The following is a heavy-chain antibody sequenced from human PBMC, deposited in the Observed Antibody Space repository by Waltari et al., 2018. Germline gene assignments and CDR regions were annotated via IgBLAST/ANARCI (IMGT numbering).Heavy chain of an antibody. CDR2: IIPIFGTA. Sequence: QVQLVQSGAEVKKPGSSVKVSCKASGGTFSSYAISWVRQAPGQGLEWMGGIIPIFGTANSTQKFQCRVRITTDECASTACMELGSLRSEDTAVYYCARGAGYSSSWYAPYCDYWGQGTLVTVSS. CDR1: GGTFSSYA. D-gene: IGHD6-13*01. CDR3: ARGAGYSSSWYAPYCDY. J-gene: IGHJ4*02. V-gene: IGHV1-69*05.